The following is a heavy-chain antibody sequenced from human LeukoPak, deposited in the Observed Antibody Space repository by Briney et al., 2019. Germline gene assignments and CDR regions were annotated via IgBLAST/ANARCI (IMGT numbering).Heavy chain of an antibody. CDR1: GFTFSSYS. Sequence: GGSLRLSCAASGFTFSSYSMNWVRQAPGKGLEWVSSISSSSSYIYYADSVKGRFTISRDNAKNSLYLQMNSLRAEDTAVHYCARDLGCSGGSCYPYYYYGMDVWGQGTTVTVSS. CDR3: ARDLGCSGGSCYPYYYYGMDV. D-gene: IGHD2-15*01. V-gene: IGHV3-21*01. J-gene: IGHJ6*02. CDR2: ISSSSSYI.